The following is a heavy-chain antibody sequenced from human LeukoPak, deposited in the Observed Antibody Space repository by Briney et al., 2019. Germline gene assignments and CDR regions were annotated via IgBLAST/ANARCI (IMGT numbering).Heavy chain of an antibody. CDR1: GFTFSDFY. Sequence: PGGSLRLSCAASGFTFSDFYMTWIRQAPGKGLEWVSYISYIGNTIYYADSVKGRFTISGDNAKNSLYLQMNSLRAEDTAVYYCARTYGGYSDYWGQGTLVTVSS. D-gene: IGHD4-23*01. CDR3: ARTYGGYSDY. J-gene: IGHJ4*02. V-gene: IGHV3-11*01. CDR2: ISYIGNTI.